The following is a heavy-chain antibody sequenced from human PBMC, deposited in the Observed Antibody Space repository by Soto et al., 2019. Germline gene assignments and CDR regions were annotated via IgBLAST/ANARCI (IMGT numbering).Heavy chain of an antibody. V-gene: IGHV3-30-3*01. D-gene: IGHD2-8*01. Sequence: QVQLVESGGGVVQPGRSLRLSCAASGFTFSDYAMHWVCQAPGKGLEWVAVISHGGTNEYYADSVKSRLTISRDNSKNTLYLEMNDLRAEDTAIYYCAREPLEKCNRVDYWGQGTLVTASP. J-gene: IGHJ4*02. CDR1: GFTFSDYA. CDR3: AREPLEKCNRVDY. CDR2: ISHGGTNE.